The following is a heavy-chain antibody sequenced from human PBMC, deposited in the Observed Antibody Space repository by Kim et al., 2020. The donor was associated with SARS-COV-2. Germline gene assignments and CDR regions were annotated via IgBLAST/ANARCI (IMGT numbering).Heavy chain of an antibody. CDR1: GFTFDDYA. Sequence: GGSLRLSCAASGFTFDDYAMHWVRQAPGKGLEWVSGISWNSGSIGYADSVKGRFTISRDNAKNSLYLQMNSLRAEDTALYYCAKDTGVTMVRLGAFDIWGQGTMVTVSS. V-gene: IGHV3-9*01. CDR2: ISWNSGSI. D-gene: IGHD3-10*01. CDR3: AKDTGVTMVRLGAFDI. J-gene: IGHJ3*02.